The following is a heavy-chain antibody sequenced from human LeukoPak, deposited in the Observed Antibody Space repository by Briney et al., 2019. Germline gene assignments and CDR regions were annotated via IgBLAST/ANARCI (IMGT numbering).Heavy chain of an antibody. CDR1: GYTFTSYD. CDR2: IIPIFGTA. V-gene: IGHV1-69*13. Sequence: RASVKVSCKASGYTFTSYDINWVRQATGQGLEWMGGIIPIFGTANYAQKFQGRVTITADESTSTAYMELSSLRSEDTAVYYCARDGYSSSSFTPFDYWGQGTLVTVSS. CDR3: ARDGYSSSSFTPFDY. J-gene: IGHJ4*02. D-gene: IGHD6-6*01.